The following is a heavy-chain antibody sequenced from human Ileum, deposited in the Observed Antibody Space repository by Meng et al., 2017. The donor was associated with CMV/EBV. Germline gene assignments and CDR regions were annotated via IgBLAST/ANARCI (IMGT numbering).Heavy chain of an antibody. CDR1: GFTFSNYA. J-gene: IGHJ4*02. D-gene: IGHD2-15*01. V-gene: IGHV3-23*03. Sequence: GESLKISCAASGFTFSNYAMTWVRQAPGKGLEWVSTIYSGDSKTYYADSVKGRFTISRANSKNTLCLQMNSLRAEDTAVYYCAKLVAGYCGGGYCYFDFWGQGTLVTVSS. CDR2: IYSGDSKT. CDR3: AKLVAGYCGGGYCYFDF.